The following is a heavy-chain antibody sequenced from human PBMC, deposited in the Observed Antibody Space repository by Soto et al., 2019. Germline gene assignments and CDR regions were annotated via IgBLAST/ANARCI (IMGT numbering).Heavy chain of an antibody. CDR2: VYYSGTT. CDR3: ARVLSWNYVDL. Sequence: KASETLSLTCTVSGASVSSGSYSWNWIRQPPGKGLEWIGYVYYSGTTNYNPSLKSRVTISEDTSKNQFSLKLTSVTAADTAVYYCARVLSWNYVDLWGQGTLVTVSS. V-gene: IGHV4-61*01. CDR1: GASVSSGSYS. J-gene: IGHJ4*02.